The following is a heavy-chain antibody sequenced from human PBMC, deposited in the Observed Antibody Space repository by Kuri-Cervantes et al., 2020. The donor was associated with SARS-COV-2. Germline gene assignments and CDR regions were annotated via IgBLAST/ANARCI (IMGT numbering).Heavy chain of an antibody. J-gene: IGHJ4*02. CDR2: ISSSSSTI. Sequence: GESLKISCAASGFTFSSYSMNWVRQAPGKGLEWVSYISSSSSTIYYADSVKGRFTISRDNSKNTLYLQMNSLRAEDTAVYYCAKESSYYDSSGYGDFDYWGQGTLVTVSS. CDR3: AKESSYYDSSGYGDFDY. CDR1: GFTFSSYS. V-gene: IGHV3-48*01. D-gene: IGHD3-22*01.